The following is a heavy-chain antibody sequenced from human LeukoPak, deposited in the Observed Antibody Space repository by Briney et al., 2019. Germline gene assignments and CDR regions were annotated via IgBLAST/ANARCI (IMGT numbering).Heavy chain of an antibody. CDR2: ICSSGGP. D-gene: IGHD6-19*01. Sequence: SETLSLTCTVSGGSISSYCWTWIRQPPGKGLEWIGYICSSGGPNYNPSLKSRVTMSVGTSNNQFSLKLNSGTAADTAVYYCARRVAVAGPLDYWGQGTLVPVSS. V-gene: IGHV4-59*08. J-gene: IGHJ4*02. CDR1: GGSISSYC. CDR3: ARRVAVAGPLDY.